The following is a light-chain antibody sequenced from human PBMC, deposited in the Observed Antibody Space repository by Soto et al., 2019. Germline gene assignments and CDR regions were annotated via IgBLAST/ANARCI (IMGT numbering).Light chain of an antibody. CDR3: QHYNSYSEA. CDR2: KAS. J-gene: IGKJ1*01. CDR1: QDVSQW. V-gene: IGKV1-5*03. Sequence: DIHMTQSPSTLSASVGDTVTITCRASQDVSQWLAWYQERPGKPPKLLIYKASTLKSGVPSRFSGSGSGTEFTLTISSLQPDDFATYYCQHYNSYSEAFGQGTKVELK.